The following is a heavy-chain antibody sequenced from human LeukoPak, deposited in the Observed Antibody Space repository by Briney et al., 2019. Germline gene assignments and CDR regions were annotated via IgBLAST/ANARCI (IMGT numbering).Heavy chain of an antibody. D-gene: IGHD3-3*01. CDR3: AREGFWRDLGDY. Sequence: ASMKVSCKASGYTFTGYYMHWVRQAPGQGLEWMGWINPNSGGTNYAQKFQGRVTMTRDTSISTAYMELSRLRSDDTAVYYCAREGFWRDLGDYWGQGTLVTVSS. CDR2: INPNSGGT. V-gene: IGHV1-2*02. J-gene: IGHJ4*02. CDR1: GYTFTGYY.